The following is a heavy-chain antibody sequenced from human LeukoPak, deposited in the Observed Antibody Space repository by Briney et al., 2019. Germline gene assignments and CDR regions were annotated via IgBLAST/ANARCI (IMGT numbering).Heavy chain of an antibody. CDR3: ARDYNS. Sequence: GGSLTLSCSASGFTFTDYYMIWIRQAPGKGLEWVSYISPSGTVIYYGDSVKGRFTISRDNAKKSLYLQMNSLRAEDTAVYYCARDYNSWGQGTLVTVSS. CDR2: ISPSGTVI. V-gene: IGHV3-11*01. J-gene: IGHJ4*02. CDR1: GFTFTDYY. D-gene: IGHD3-10*01.